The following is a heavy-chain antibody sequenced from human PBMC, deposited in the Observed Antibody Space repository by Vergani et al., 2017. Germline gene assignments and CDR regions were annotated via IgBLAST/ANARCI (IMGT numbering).Heavy chain of an antibody. V-gene: IGHV4-59*01. J-gene: IGHJ4*02. CDR2: IYYSGST. CDR1: GGPISSYY. CDR3: ARATPSDGTNDY. D-gene: IGHD6-13*01. Sequence: QVQLQESGPGLVKPSETLSLTCTVSGGPISSYYWSWIRQPPGKGLEWIGYIYYSGSTNYNPSLKSRVTISVDTSKNQFSLKLSSVTAADTAVYYCARATPSDGTNDYWGQGTLVTVSS.